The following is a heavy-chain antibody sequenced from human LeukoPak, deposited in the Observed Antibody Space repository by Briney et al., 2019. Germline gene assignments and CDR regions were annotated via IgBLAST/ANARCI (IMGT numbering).Heavy chain of an antibody. J-gene: IGHJ6*03. CDR2: ISSSSSYI. CDR3: AKLKINYYYYMDV. CDR1: GFTFSSYS. D-gene: IGHD3-16*01. V-gene: IGHV3-21*01. Sequence: GGSLRLSCAASGFTFSSYSVNWVRQAPGKGLEWVSSISSSSSYIYYTDSVKGRFTISRDNAKNMLYLQMNSLRAEDTAVYYCAKLKINYYYYMDVWGKGTTVIVSS.